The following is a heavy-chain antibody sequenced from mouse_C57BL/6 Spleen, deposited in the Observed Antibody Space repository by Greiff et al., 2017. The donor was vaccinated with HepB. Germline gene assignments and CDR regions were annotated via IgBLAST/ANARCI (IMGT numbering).Heavy chain of an antibody. CDR2: INPNNGGT. D-gene: IGHD2-5*01. J-gene: IGHJ1*03. CDR1: GYTFTDYN. CDR3: ARRYSTWYFDV. Sequence: EVQRVESGPELVKPGASVKMSCKASGYTFTDYNMHWVKQSHGKSLEWIGYINPNNGGTSYNQKFKGKATLTVNKSSSTAYMELRSLTSEDSAVYYCARRYSTWYFDVWGTGTTVTVSS. V-gene: IGHV1-22*01.